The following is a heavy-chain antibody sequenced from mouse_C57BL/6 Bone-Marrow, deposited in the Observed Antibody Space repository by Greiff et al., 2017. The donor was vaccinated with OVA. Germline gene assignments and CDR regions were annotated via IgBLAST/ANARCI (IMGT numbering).Heavy chain of an antibody. Sequence: DVKLQESGGGLVKPGGSLKLSCAASGFTFSSYAMSWVRQTPEKRLEWVATISDGGSYTYYPDNVKGRFTISRDNAKNNLYLQMSHLKSEDTAMYYCARDDYDGYWYFDVWGTGTTVTVSS. V-gene: IGHV5-4*01. CDR3: ARDDYDGYWYFDV. D-gene: IGHD2-4*01. CDR1: GFTFSSYA. J-gene: IGHJ1*03. CDR2: ISDGGSYT.